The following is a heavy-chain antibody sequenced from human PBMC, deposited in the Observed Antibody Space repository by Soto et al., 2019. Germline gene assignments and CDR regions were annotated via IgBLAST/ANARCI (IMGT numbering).Heavy chain of an antibody. CDR2: VSFDGSNK. D-gene: IGHD6-13*01. Sequence: QVQLVESGGGVVQPGGSLRLSCAASGFTFSTHAMHWVRQAPGKGLECVAIVSFDGSNKYYADSVKGRFTISRDNSKNTLYLQMSGLTPEDTAFYYCASDQTGITTAGGGRIDRWGQGTLVTVSS. CDR3: ASDQTGITTAGGGRIDR. J-gene: IGHJ5*02. V-gene: IGHV3-30-3*01. CDR1: GFTFSTHA.